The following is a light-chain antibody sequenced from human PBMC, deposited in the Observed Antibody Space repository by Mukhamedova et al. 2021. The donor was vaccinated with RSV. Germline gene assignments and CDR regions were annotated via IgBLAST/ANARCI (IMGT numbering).Light chain of an antibody. CDR3: STYTNSSNRYV. CDR2: EVS. V-gene: IGLV2-14*01. Sequence: PKLMIYEVSNRPSGVSNRFSGSKSGNTASLTISGLQAEDEADYYFSTYTNSSNRYVFGTGTKVTVL. J-gene: IGLJ1*01.